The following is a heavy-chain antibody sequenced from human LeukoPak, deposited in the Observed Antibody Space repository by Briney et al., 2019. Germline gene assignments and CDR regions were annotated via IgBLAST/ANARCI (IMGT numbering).Heavy chain of an antibody. D-gene: IGHD4-17*01. CDR2: ISSSSSYI. Sequence: GGSLRLSCAASGFTFSSYSMNWVRQAPGKGLEWVSSISSSSSYIYYADSVKGRFTISRDNAKNSLYLQMNSLRAEDTAVYYCGKDPNGDYLGAFQFQRWGQGTLVTVSS. J-gene: IGHJ1*01. CDR3: GKDPNGDYLGAFQFQR. V-gene: IGHV3-21*01. CDR1: GFTFSSYS.